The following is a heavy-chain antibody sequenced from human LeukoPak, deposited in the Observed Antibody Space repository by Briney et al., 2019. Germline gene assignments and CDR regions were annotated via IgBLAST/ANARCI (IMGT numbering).Heavy chain of an antibody. CDR2: ISYDGSNK. Sequence: PGRSLRLSCAASGFMFSNYVMYWVRQAPGKGLEWVAVISYDGSNKYYADSVKGRFTISRDYSRNMLYLQMDSLRAEDTAFYYCAKDYSLYCSSASCYTPFDYWGQGALVTVSS. V-gene: IGHV3-30-3*01. D-gene: IGHD2-2*02. CDR1: GFMFSNYV. CDR3: AKDYSLYCSSASCYTPFDY. J-gene: IGHJ4*02.